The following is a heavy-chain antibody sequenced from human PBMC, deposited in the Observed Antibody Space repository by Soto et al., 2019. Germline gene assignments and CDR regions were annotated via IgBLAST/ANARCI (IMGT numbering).Heavy chain of an antibody. CDR2: IIPIFGTA. J-gene: IGHJ6*02. D-gene: IGHD2-21*01. CDR3: AREYSYDYSYGMDV. V-gene: IGHV1-69*13. CDR1: GGTFSSYA. Sequence: SVKVSCKASGGTFSSYAISWVRQAPGQGLEWMGGIIPIFGTANYAQKFQGRVTITADESTSTAYMEPSSLRSEDTAVYYCAREYSYDYSYGMDVWGQGTTVTVSS.